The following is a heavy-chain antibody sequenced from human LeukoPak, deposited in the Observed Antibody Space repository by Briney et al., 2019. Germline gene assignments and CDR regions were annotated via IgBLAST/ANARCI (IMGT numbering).Heavy chain of an antibody. CDR3: ARVLTTVTTAPWG. V-gene: IGHV1-2*02. D-gene: IGHD4-17*01. Sequence: ASVKVSCTASGYTFTGYYMHWVRQAPGQGLEWMGWINPNSGGTNYAQKFQGRVTMTRDTSISTAYMELSRLRSDDTAVYYCARVLTTVTTAPWGWGQGTLVTVSS. CDR2: INPNSGGT. J-gene: IGHJ4*02. CDR1: GYTFTGYY.